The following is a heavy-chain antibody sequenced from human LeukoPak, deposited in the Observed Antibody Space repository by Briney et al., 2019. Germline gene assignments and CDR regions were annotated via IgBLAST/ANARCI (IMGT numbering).Heavy chain of an antibody. CDR2: INHSGST. J-gene: IGHJ4*02. Sequence: SETLSLTCAVYGGSFSGYYWSWIRQPPGKGLEWIGEINHSGSTNYNPSLKSRVTISVDTSKNQFSLKQSSVTAADTAVYYCARGPRRGSTSCPSDYWGQGTLVTVSS. V-gene: IGHV4-34*01. CDR3: ARGPRRGSTSCPSDY. CDR1: GGSFSGYY. D-gene: IGHD2-2*01.